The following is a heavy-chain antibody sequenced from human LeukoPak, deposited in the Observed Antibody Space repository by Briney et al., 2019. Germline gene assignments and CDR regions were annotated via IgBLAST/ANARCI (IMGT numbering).Heavy chain of an antibody. CDR1: GYTFTSYD. J-gene: IGHJ4*02. Sequence: ASVTVSCTASGYTFTSYDINWVRQAAGQGLDGMGWMNLNSGNTGYAQNFQGRLTMTRDTSISTAYMELSTLRSEDTAVYYFARVTGSIDYWGQGTLVTVSS. CDR2: MNLNSGNT. D-gene: IGHD1-26*01. CDR3: ARVTGSIDY. V-gene: IGHV1-8*01.